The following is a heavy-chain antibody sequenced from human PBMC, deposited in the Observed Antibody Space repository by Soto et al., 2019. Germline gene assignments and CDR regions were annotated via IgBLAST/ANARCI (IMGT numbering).Heavy chain of an antibody. CDR2: VSPILGIA. V-gene: IGHV1-69*02. CDR3: ARADIVVVPAAMSDRDYYYYYYMDV. Sequence: QVQLVQSGAEVKKPGSSVKVSCKASGGTFSSYTISWVRQAPGQGLEWMGRVSPILGIATYAPKLQGRVTITAAKSTSLADMELRSLRSEDTAVYYCARADIVVVPAAMSDRDYYYYYYMDVWGKGTTVTFSS. J-gene: IGHJ6*03. CDR1: GGTFSSYT. D-gene: IGHD2-2*01.